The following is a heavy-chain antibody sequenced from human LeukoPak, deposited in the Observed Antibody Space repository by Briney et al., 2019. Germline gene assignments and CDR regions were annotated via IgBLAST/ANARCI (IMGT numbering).Heavy chain of an antibody. Sequence: GGSLRLSCAASGFTFSSYSMNWVRQAPGKGLEWVAVISYDGSNKYYADSVKGRFTISRDNSKNTLYLQMNSLRAEDTAVYYCAKGPSSGWYEYFQHWGQGTLVTVSS. CDR1: GFTFSSYS. CDR3: AKGPSSGWYEYFQH. CDR2: ISYDGSNK. D-gene: IGHD6-19*01. J-gene: IGHJ1*01. V-gene: IGHV3-30*18.